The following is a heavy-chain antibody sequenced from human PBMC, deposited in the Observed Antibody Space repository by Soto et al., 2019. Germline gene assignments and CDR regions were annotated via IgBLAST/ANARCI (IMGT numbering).Heavy chain of an antibody. D-gene: IGHD3-10*01. J-gene: IGHJ6*02. Sequence: PSETLSLTCAVYGGSFSGYYWSWIRQPPGKGLEWIGEINHSGSTNYNPSLKSRVTISVDTSKNQFSLKLSSVTAADTAVYYCARARKGVGRGYYYGMDVWGQGTTVTVS. V-gene: IGHV4-34*01. CDR3: ARARKGVGRGYYYGMDV. CDR2: INHSGST. CDR1: GGSFSGYY.